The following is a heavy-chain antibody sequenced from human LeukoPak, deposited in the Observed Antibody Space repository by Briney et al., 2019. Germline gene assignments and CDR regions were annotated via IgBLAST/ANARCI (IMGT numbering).Heavy chain of an antibody. CDR2: ISSDGDIT. D-gene: IGHD6-19*01. CDR3: VKGQWLEAFGI. Sequence: PGGSLRLSCSASGFTFSSYATHWVRQAPGKGLEYVSAISSDGDITYYADSVKGRFTISRENSKNTLCLQMSSLRAEDTAVYYCVKGQWLEAFGIWGQGTMVTVSS. CDR1: GFTFSSYA. V-gene: IGHV3-64D*09. J-gene: IGHJ3*02.